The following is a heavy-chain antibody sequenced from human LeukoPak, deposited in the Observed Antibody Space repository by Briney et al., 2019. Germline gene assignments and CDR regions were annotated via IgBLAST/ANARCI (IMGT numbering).Heavy chain of an antibody. Sequence: KPSETLSLTCTVSGGSISSSSYYWGWIRQPPGKGLEWIGSIYYSGSTYYNPSLKSRVTISVDTSKNQFSLKLSSVTAADTAVYYCARVGTMVRHWGQGTLVTVSS. CDR3: ARVGTMVRH. D-gene: IGHD3-10*01. V-gene: IGHV4-39*07. CDR1: GGSISSSSYY. J-gene: IGHJ4*02. CDR2: IYYSGST.